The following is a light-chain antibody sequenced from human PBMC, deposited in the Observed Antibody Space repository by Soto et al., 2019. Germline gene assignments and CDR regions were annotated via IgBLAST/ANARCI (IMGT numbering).Light chain of an antibody. CDR3: QSYDSSLSGSNVV. CDR2: GNS. Sequence: QSVLTQPPSVSGAPGQRVTISCTGSSSNIGAGYDVHWYQQLPGTAPKLLIYGNSNRPAGVPDRFSGSKSGTSASLAIPGLQAEDEAEYYCQSYDSSLSGSNVVFGGGTKLTVL. CDR1: SSNIGAGYD. J-gene: IGLJ2*01. V-gene: IGLV1-40*01.